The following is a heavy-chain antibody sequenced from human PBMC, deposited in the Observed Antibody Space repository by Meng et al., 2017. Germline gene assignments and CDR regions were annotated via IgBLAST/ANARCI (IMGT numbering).Heavy chain of an antibody. CDR1: GFSLSTSGVG. CDR3: ARIYLAAAGTIGYFDL. J-gene: IGHJ2*01. V-gene: IGHV2-26*01. Sequence: SGPTLVKPTQTLTLTCTFSGFSLSTSGVGVSWIRQPPGKALEWLAHIFSNDEKSYSTSLKSRLTISKDTSKSQVVLTMTNMDPVDTATYYCARIYLAAAGTIGYFDLWGHGTLVTVSS. D-gene: IGHD6-13*01. CDR2: IFSNDEK.